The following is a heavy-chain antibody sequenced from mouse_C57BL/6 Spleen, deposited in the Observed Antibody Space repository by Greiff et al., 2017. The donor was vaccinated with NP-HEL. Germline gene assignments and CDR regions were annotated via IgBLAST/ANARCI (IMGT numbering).Heavy chain of an antibody. Sequence: EVQLQQSVAELVRPGASVKLSCTASGFNIKNTYMHWVKQRPEQGLEWIGRIDPANGNTKYAPKFQGKATITADTSSNTAYLQLSSLTSEDTAIYYCARKGIYYDYDVGNWYFDVWGTGTTVTVSS. CDR3: ARKGIYYDYDVGNWYFDV. CDR2: IDPANGNT. J-gene: IGHJ1*03. CDR1: GFNIKNTY. D-gene: IGHD2-4*01. V-gene: IGHV14-3*01.